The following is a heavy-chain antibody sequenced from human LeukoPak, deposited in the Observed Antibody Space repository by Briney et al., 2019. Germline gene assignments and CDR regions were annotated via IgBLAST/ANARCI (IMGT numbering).Heavy chain of an antibody. V-gene: IGHV1-69*13. CDR1: GGTFSSYA. D-gene: IGHD6-13*01. Sequence: GASVTVSCTASGGTFSSYAISWGRQAPGQGLEWMGGIIPIFGTANYAQKFQGRVTITADESTSTAYMELSSLRSEDTAVYYCARTSWGYSSSWYIGYWGQGTLVTVSS. CDR2: IIPIFGTA. CDR3: ARTSWGYSSSWYIGY. J-gene: IGHJ4*02.